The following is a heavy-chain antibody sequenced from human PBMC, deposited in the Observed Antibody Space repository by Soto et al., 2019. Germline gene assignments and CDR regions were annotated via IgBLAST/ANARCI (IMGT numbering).Heavy chain of an antibody. D-gene: IGHD2-15*01. Sequence: QVQLQESGPGLVKPSQTLSLTCTVSGGSISSGGYYWSWIRQHPGKGLEWIGYIYYSGSTYYNPSLKSRVTLSVDTSKNQFSLKLSSVTAADTAVYYCARFLGCSGGSCYSADYWGQGTLVTVSS. V-gene: IGHV4-31*03. J-gene: IGHJ4*02. CDR1: GGSISSGGYY. CDR2: IYYSGST. CDR3: ARFLGCSGGSCYSADY.